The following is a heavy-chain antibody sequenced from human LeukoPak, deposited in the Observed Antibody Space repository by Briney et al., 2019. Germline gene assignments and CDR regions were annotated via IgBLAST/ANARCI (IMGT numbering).Heavy chain of an antibody. CDR2: IYSSGST. CDR3: ARDRTGWLGGVRAFDI. Sequence: SETLSLTCTVSGGSTSSTSYYWGWIRQPPGKDLEWIGSIYSSGSTYYNPSLKSRVTISVDTSKNQFSLKLSSVTAADTAVYYCARDRTGWLGGVRAFDIWGQGTMVTVSS. V-gene: IGHV4-39*07. J-gene: IGHJ3*02. D-gene: IGHD6-19*01. CDR1: GGSTSSTSYY.